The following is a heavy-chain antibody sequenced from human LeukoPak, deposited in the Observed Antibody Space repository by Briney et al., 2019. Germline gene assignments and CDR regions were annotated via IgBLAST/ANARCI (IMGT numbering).Heavy chain of an antibody. J-gene: IGHJ4*02. Sequence: QPGGSLRLSCVTSGFTFGDYTMHWVRQVPGKGLEWLSGITWDGGNIAYADSVKGRFTISRDNAKSSLYLLMNSLRNEDMAFYFCAKGYTFHGVAHDSGYFDYWGQRTLVTVSS. D-gene: IGHD3-3*01. CDR1: GFTFGDYT. CDR2: ITWDGGNI. V-gene: IGHV3-9*03. CDR3: AKGYTFHGVAHDSGYFDY.